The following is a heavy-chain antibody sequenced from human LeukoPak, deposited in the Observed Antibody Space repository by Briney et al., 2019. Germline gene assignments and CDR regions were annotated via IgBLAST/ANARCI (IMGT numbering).Heavy chain of an antibody. CDR1: GFTFSNSG. CDR2: ISYDGSNK. CDR3: AKDVSTGHGYNYVRDFDY. J-gene: IGHJ4*02. Sequence: GRSLRLSCAASGFTFSNSGMHWVRQAPGKGLEWVALISYDGSNKYYADPVKGRFTISRDNSKNTLYLQMNSLRAEDTAVCYCAKDVSTGHGYNYVRDFDYWGQGTLVTVSS. V-gene: IGHV3-30*18. D-gene: IGHD5-24*01.